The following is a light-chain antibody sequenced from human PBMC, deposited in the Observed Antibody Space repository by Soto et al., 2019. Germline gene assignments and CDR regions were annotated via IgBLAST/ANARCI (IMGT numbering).Light chain of an antibody. Sequence: EIVLTQSPGTLSLSPGEGATLSCRASHSVNGNYLAWYQQKPGLAPRLLIYATSTRASGIPDRFSGSGSGTDFSLTITRLEPEDFAVYSCQQYGSSPLTFGGGTKVDIK. CDR2: ATS. CDR1: HSVNGNY. J-gene: IGKJ4*01. CDR3: QQYGSSPLT. V-gene: IGKV3-20*01.